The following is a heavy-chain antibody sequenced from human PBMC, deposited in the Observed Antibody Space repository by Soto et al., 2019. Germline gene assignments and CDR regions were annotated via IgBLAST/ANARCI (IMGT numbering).Heavy chain of an antibody. J-gene: IGHJ4*02. Sequence: QVRLVQSGAEVKKPGASVKVTCKPFGYTFTDAYIHWVRQAPGQGLECLGWINPKNGGTNYAQKYKGRVTMTRDTSSSTAFLERSSLNANDTAVYDGAREEGAEIAFWDQGTLVTVSS. V-gene: IGHV1-2*02. D-gene: IGHD1-26*01. CDR1: GYTFTDAY. CDR2: INPKNGGT. CDR3: AREEGAEIAF.